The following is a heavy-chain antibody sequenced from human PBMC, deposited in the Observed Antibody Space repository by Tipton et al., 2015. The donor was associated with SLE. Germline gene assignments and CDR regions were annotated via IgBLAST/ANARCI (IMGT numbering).Heavy chain of an antibody. V-gene: IGHV4-59*01. CDR3: ARYSLPNWPLDL. CDR1: GGSMSTYY. CDR2: IYYSGGT. D-gene: IGHD1-1*01. Sequence: TLSLTCTVSGGSMSTYYWSWIRLPPGKGLEWIGYIYYSGGTSYNPSLNSRVTISVDTSRNQFSLKLTSVTAADSAVYYCARYSLPNWPLDLWGRGTLVTVSS. J-gene: IGHJ2*01.